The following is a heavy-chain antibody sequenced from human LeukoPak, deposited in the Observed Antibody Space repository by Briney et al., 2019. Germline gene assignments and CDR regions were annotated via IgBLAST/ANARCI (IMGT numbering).Heavy chain of an antibody. J-gene: IGHJ3*02. D-gene: IGHD3-22*01. CDR2: IYYSGST. CDR3: ARSSGYYSDDAFDI. CDR1: GGSFSGYY. Sequence: SETLSLTCAVYGGSFSGYYWSWIRQPPGKGLEWIGYIYYSGSTNYNPSLKSRVTISVDTSKNQFSLKLSSVTAADTAVYYCARSSGYYSDDAFDIWGQGTMVTVSS. V-gene: IGHV4-59*08.